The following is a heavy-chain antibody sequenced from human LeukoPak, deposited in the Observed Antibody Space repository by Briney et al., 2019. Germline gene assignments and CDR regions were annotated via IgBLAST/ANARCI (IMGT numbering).Heavy chain of an antibody. D-gene: IGHD3-16*02. CDR3: AKDPGRLGELSSFDY. J-gene: IGHJ4*02. CDR1: GFTFSSYG. CDR2: ISYDGSNK. V-gene: IGHV3-30*18. Sequence: GRSLRLSCAASGFTFSSYGMHWVRQAPGKGLEWVAVISYDGSNKYYADSVKGRFTISRDNSKNTLYLQMNSLRAEDTAVYYCAKDPGRLGELSSFDYWGQGTLVTVSS.